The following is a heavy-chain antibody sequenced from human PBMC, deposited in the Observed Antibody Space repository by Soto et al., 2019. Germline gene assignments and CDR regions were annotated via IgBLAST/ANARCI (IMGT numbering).Heavy chain of an antibody. D-gene: IGHD3-9*01. J-gene: IGHJ6*03. CDR1: GDSISTYY. CDR2: IYYTGST. Sequence: TLSLTCTVSGDSISTYYWSWVRQPPGKGPEWIGYIYYTGSTNYNSSLKSRVTISVDTSKNQFSLKLSSVTAADTAVYYCARGRYDVLTGYYPWSYHYYMDVWGKGTTVTVSS. V-gene: IGHV4-59*01. CDR3: ARGRYDVLTGYYPWSYHYYMDV.